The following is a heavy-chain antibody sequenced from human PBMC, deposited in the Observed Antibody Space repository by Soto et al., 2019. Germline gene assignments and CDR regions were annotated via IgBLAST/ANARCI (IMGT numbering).Heavy chain of an antibody. CDR2: IDWDDDK. CDR1: GFSLSTSGMC. CDR3: ARGSSSWYGPYYYYYMDV. D-gene: IGHD6-13*01. V-gene: IGHV2-70*11. Sequence: SGPTLVNPTQTLTLTCTFSGFSLSTSGMCVSWIRQPPGKALEWLARIDWDDDKYYSTSLKTRLTISKDTSKNQVVLTMTNMDPVDTATYYCARGSSSWYGPYYYYYMDVWGKGTTVTVSS. J-gene: IGHJ6*03.